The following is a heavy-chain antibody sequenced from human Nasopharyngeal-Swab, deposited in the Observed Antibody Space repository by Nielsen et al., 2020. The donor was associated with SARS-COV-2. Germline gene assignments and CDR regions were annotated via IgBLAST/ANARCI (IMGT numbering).Heavy chain of an antibody. J-gene: IGHJ4*02. D-gene: IGHD6-13*01. V-gene: IGHV6-1*01. CDR3: AREWGSSWHY. Sequence: WIRQSPSRGLEWLGRTYYRSKWYNDYAVSVKSRITINPDTSKNQFSLQLNSVTPQDTAVYYCAREWGSSWHYWGQGTLVPSPQ. CDR2: TYYRSKWYN.